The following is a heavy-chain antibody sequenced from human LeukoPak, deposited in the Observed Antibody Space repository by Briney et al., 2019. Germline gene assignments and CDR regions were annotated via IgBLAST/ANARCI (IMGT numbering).Heavy chain of an antibody. V-gene: IGHV3-30*04. CDR2: ISYDGSNK. Sequence: GGSLRLSCAASGFTFSSYAMHWVRQAPGKGLEWVALISYDGSNKYYADSVKGRFTISRGNSKNTLYLQMNSLRAEDTAVYYCARDTHDSSGLLMDYWGQGTLVTVSS. J-gene: IGHJ4*02. D-gene: IGHD3-22*01. CDR3: ARDTHDSSGLLMDY. CDR1: GFTFSSYA.